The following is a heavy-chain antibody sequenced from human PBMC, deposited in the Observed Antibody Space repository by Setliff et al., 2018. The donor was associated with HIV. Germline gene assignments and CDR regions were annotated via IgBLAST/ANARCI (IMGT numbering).Heavy chain of an antibody. V-gene: IGHV4-61*09. CDR2: ISTSGTT. CDR3: ARYRRDDYYLTAYFDS. CDR1: GDSITSGTYY. J-gene: IGHJ4*02. D-gene: IGHD1-26*01. Sequence: SETLSLTCTVSGDSITSGTYYWSWIRQPAGMRLEWIGHISTSGTTNYNPSLKSRVTISADTSKSQFSLKLTSVTAADTAAYFCARYRRDDYYLTAYFDSWGQGTLVTVSS.